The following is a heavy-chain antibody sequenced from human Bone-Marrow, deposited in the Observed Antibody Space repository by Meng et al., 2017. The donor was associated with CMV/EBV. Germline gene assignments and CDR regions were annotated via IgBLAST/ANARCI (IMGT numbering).Heavy chain of an antibody. V-gene: IGHV1-69*06. D-gene: IGHD3-22*01. Sequence: TCSRYAIRWVRQAPGQGLEWMGGIIPIFGTANYEKKYQGRVTITADKSTSTAYMELSSLRSEDTAVYYCARGQVRYYDSSGYYSPDYWGQGTLVTVSS. J-gene: IGHJ4*02. CDR1: TCSRYA. CDR2: IIPIFGTA. CDR3: ARGQVRYYDSSGYYSPDY.